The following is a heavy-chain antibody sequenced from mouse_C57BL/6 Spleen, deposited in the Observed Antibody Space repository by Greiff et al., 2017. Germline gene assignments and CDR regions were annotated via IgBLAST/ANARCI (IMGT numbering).Heavy chain of an antibody. V-gene: IGHV14-2*01. CDR2: SDPEDGET. J-gene: IGHJ1*03. D-gene: IGHD2-12*01. CDR3: YYSPVPGYFDV. Sequence: VQLQQSGAELVKPGASVKLSCTASGFNIKDYYMHWVKQRPEQGLEWIGRSDPEDGETKYAPKFQGKATITADTSSNTSYLQLSSLTSEDTAVYYWYYSPVPGYFDVWGTGTTVTVSS. CDR1: GFNIKDYY.